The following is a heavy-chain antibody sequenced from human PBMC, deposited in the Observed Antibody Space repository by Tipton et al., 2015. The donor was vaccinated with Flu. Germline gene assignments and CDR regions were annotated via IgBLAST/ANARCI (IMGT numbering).Heavy chain of an antibody. CDR2: ISYDGSNK. CDR1: GFTFSSYG. CDR3: AKDLVRRDGYNEGWFDP. Sequence: SLRLSCAASGFTFSSYGMHWVRQAPGKGLEWVAVISYDGSNKYYADSVKGRFTIPRDNSKNTLYLQMNSLRAEDTAVYYCAKDLVRRDGYNEGWFDPWGQGTLVTVSS. V-gene: IGHV3-30*18. D-gene: IGHD5-24*01. J-gene: IGHJ5*02.